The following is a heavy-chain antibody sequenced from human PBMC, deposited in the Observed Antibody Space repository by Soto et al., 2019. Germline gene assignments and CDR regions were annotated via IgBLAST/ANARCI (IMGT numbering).Heavy chain of an antibody. D-gene: IGHD6-13*01. CDR3: ARAAEAAAGMGGPYNWFDP. J-gene: IGHJ5*02. CDR1: GGSISSGGYY. CDR2: IYYSGST. V-gene: IGHV4-31*03. Sequence: SETLSLTCTVSGGSISSGGYYWSWIRQHPGKGLEWIGYIYYSGSTYYNPSLKSRVTISVDTSKNQFSLKLSSVTAADTAVYYCARAAEAAAGMGGPYNWFDPWGQGTLVTVSS.